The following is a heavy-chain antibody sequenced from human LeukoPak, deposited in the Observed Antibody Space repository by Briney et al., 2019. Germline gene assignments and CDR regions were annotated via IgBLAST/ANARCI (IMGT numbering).Heavy chain of an antibody. J-gene: IGHJ4*02. Sequence: SGGSPRLSCTASGFSFGDYAMTWVRQAPGQGLEWIGFIRSKAYGGTIDYAASVKGRFTISRDDSKSIAYLQMNSLKTEDTAVYYCTRTIFGVVIDYWGQGTLVTVSS. CDR3: TRTIFGVVIDY. CDR1: GFSFGDYA. D-gene: IGHD3-3*01. V-gene: IGHV3-49*04. CDR2: IRSKAYGGTI.